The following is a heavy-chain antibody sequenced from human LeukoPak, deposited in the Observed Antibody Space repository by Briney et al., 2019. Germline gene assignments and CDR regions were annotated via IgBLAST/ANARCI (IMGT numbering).Heavy chain of an antibody. Sequence: PGGSLRLSCAASGFTFSSYAMHWVRQAPGKGLEWVAVISYDGSNEYYADSVKGRFTISRDNSKNTVYLQMNSLRAEDTAVYYCARVGEYYDTNGYFDYWGQGTLVTVSS. V-gene: IGHV3-30-3*01. CDR3: ARVGEYYDTNGYFDY. J-gene: IGHJ4*02. CDR2: ISYDGSNE. D-gene: IGHD3-22*01. CDR1: GFTFSSYA.